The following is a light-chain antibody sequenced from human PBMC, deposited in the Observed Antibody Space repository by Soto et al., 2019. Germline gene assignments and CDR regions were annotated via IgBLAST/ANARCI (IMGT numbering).Light chain of an antibody. CDR1: DIGSKS. Sequence: SYELTQTPSVSVVPGQTASITCGGNDIGSKSVHWYYHKAGQAPVLVVHDDSARPSGIPERFSGSNSGNTATLTISRVEAGDEADFYCQVWDFTSDQVVFGGGTKLTVL. J-gene: IGLJ2*01. CDR2: DDS. CDR3: QVWDFTSDQVV. V-gene: IGLV3-21*02.